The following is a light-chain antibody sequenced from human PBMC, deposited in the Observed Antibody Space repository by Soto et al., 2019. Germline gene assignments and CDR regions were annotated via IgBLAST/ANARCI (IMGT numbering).Light chain of an antibody. CDR1: QGISSY. CDR2: AAS. CDR3: QQLKSYPQT. Sequence: DIQMTQSPSTLSGSVGDRVTITCRASQGISSYLAWYQQKPGKAPKLLMYAASNLQSGVPSRFSGSGSGTEFTLTISSLQPEDFATYYCQQLKSYPQTFGQGTKWIS. V-gene: IGKV1-9*01. J-gene: IGKJ1*01.